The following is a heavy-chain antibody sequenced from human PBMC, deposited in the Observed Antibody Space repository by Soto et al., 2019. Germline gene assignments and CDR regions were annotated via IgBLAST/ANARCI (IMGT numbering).Heavy chain of an antibody. J-gene: IGHJ6*03. CDR1: GDSVSSNSAG. CDR3: ARGSWDDVSGHYYMDV. CDR2: TYYKSKWYY. Sequence: QVQLQQSSPGLVKPSQALPLTCDISGDSVSSNSAGWNWIRQTPSRGLEWLGRTYYKSKWYYTYAASVKSRITVSADTSKNQFSLQLTSVTPEDTAVYSCARGSWDDVSGHYYMDVWDKGTTVTVSS. V-gene: IGHV6-1*01. D-gene: IGHD1-1*01.